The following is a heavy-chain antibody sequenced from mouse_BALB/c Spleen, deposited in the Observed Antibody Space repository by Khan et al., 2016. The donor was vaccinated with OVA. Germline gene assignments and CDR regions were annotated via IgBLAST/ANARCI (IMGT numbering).Heavy chain of an antibody. CDR1: GFTFSYYR. CDR2: ITVKSDNSGA. D-gene: IGHD1-1*01. V-gene: IGHV13-2*02. Sequence: VQLVETGGGLVRPGNSLKLSCVTSGFTFSYYRMHWLRQFPGKRLEWIAVITVKSDNSGANYAESVKGRFTISSDDSKSSVYLQMNRLRDEDTATYDCSRGGYYYGTPFDYWGQGTTLTVSS. J-gene: IGHJ2*01. CDR3: SRGGYYYGTPFDY.